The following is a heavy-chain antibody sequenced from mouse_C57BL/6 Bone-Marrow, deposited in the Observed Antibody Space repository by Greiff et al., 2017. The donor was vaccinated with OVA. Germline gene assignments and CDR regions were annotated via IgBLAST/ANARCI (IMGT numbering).Heavy chain of an antibody. V-gene: IGHV2-2*01. Sequence: QVQLQQSGPGLVQPSQSLSITCTVSGFSLTSYGVHWVRQSPGTGLEWLGVIWSGGSTDYNAAFISRLSISKDNSKSQVFFKMNSLQADDTAIYYCARNYDGYPTWFAYWGQGTLVTVAA. CDR1: GFSLTSYG. J-gene: IGHJ3*01. CDR2: IWSGGST. CDR3: ARNYDGYPTWFAY. D-gene: IGHD2-3*01.